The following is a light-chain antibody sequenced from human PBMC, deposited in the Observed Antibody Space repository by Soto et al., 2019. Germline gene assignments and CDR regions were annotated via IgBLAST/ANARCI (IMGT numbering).Light chain of an antibody. V-gene: IGLV2-14*01. CDR1: SSDVGAHNY. J-gene: IGLJ3*02. Sequence: QSALTQPASVSGSPGQSITISCTGTSSDVGAHNYVSWYQQHPDKAPKLMIYEVSNRPSGLSNRFSGSKSGNTASLTIARLHAEDEADYYCTSYTSSSSWVFGGGTQLTVL. CDR2: EVS. CDR3: TSYTSSSSWV.